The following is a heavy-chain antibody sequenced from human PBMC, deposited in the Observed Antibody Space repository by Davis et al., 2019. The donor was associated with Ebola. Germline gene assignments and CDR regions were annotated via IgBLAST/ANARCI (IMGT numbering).Heavy chain of an antibody. CDR2: IIPILGIA. CDR1: GGTFSSYA. J-gene: IGHJ5*02. D-gene: IGHD4-23*01. CDR3: ARGAYGGNWFDP. Sequence: SVKVSCKASGGTFSSYAISWVRQAPGQGLEWMGRIIPILGIANYAQKFQGRVTMTRDTSTSTVYMELSSLRSEDTAVYYCARGAYGGNWFDPWGQGTLVTVSS. V-gene: IGHV1-69*04.